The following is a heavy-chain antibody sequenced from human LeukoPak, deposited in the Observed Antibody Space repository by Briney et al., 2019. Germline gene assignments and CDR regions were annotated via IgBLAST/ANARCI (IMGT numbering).Heavy chain of an antibody. CDR3: ARERAAAVHSYDY. Sequence: PGRSLRLSCAASGFTFSSYAMHWVRQAPGKGLEWVAVISYDGSNKYYADSVKGRFTISRDNSKNTLYLQMNSLRAEDTAVYYCARERAAAVHSYDYWGQGTLVTVSS. CDR1: GFTFSSYA. CDR2: ISYDGSNK. V-gene: IGHV3-30-3*01. D-gene: IGHD6-13*01. J-gene: IGHJ4*02.